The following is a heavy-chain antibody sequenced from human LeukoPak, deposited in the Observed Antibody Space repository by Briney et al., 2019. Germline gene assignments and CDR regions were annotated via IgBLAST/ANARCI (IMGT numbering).Heavy chain of an antibody. CDR1: GGTFSSYA. Sequence: SVKVSCKASGGTFSSYAISWVRQAPGQGLEWMGGIIPIFGTANYAQKFQGRVTITADESTSTAYMELSSLRSEDTAVYYCAGGALPIVVAGTNWFDRWGQGTLVTVSS. CDR2: IIPIFGTA. V-gene: IGHV1-69*13. J-gene: IGHJ5*02. CDR3: AGGALPIVVAGTNWFDR. D-gene: IGHD6-19*01.